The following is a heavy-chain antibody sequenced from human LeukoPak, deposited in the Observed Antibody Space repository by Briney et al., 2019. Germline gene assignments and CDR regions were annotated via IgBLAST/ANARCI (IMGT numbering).Heavy chain of an antibody. D-gene: IGHD2-15*01. Sequence: PGRSLRLSCAASGFTFSSYTMHWVRQAPGKGLEWVSVISFDGSNKYYADSVKGRFTISRDNSKNTVYLQMNSLRAEDTAVYYCARDRDCSGGSCSPRFDPWGQGNLVTVSS. V-gene: IGHV3-30-3*01. CDR1: GFTFSSYT. J-gene: IGHJ5*02. CDR2: ISFDGSNK. CDR3: ARDRDCSGGSCSPRFDP.